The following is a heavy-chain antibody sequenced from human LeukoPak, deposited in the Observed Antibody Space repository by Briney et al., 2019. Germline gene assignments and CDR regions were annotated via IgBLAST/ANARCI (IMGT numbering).Heavy chain of an antibody. Sequence: SETLSLTCAVYGGSFSGYYWSWIRQPPGKGLEWIGEIIHSGSTNYNPSLKSRVTISLDTSNNQFSLRLSSVTAADTAVYYCARVIGYSVRFDPWGQGTLVTVSS. J-gene: IGHJ5*02. V-gene: IGHV4-34*12. CDR3: ARVIGYSVRFDP. CDR2: IIHSGST. CDR1: GGSFSGYY. D-gene: IGHD3-10*02.